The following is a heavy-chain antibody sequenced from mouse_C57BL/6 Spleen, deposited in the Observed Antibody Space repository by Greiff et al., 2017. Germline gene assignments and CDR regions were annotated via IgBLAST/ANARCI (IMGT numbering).Heavy chain of an antibody. CDR2: INPNYGTT. V-gene: IGHV1-39*01. J-gene: IGHJ1*03. CDR1: GYSFTDYN. CDR3: ARNDDYDRYFDV. Sequence: VQLKQSGPELVKPGASVKISCKASGYSFTDYNMNWVKQSNGKSLEWIGVINPNYGTTSYNQKFKGKATLTVDQSSSTAYMQLRSLTSEDSAVYYCARNDDYDRYFDVWGTGTTVTVSS. D-gene: IGHD2-4*01.